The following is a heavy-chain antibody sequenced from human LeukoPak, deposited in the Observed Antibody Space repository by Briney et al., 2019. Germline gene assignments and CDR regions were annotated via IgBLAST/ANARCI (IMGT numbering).Heavy chain of an antibody. D-gene: IGHD3-9*01. CDR2: IYPGDSDT. CDR1: GYSFTSYW. Sequence: GESLKISCKGSGYSFTSYWIGWVRQMPGQGLEWMGIIYPGDSDTKYSPSFQGQVTISADKSITTAYLQWSSLMASDTAMYYCARRSNYDILSGYSESYDHWGQGTLVTVSS. V-gene: IGHV5-51*01. CDR3: ARRSNYDILSGYSESYDH. J-gene: IGHJ4*02.